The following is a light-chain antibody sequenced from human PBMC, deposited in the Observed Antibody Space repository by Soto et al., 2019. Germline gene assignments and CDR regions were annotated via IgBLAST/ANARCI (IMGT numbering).Light chain of an antibody. Sequence: QSVLTQPPSASGTPGQRVTISCSGSSSNIGGSPVNWYQQLPGTAPRLLIYSSNQRRSGAPDRFSGSKSGTAASLAVSGLQSEDEADYYCAAWDDSLNGVVFGGGTKVTVL. V-gene: IGLV1-44*01. CDR3: AAWDDSLNGVV. CDR2: SSN. J-gene: IGLJ2*01. CDR1: SSNIGGSP.